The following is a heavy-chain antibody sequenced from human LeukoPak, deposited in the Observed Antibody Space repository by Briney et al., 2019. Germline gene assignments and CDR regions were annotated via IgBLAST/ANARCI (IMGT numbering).Heavy chain of an antibody. CDR1: GGSFSGYY. V-gene: IGHV4-34*01. Sequence: SETLSLTCAVYGGSFSGYYWSWIRQPPGKGLEWIGEINHSGSTNHNPSLKSRVTISVDTSKNQFSLKLSSVTAADTAVYYCASRRGSAIAAAPTDHFDYWGQGTLVTVSS. D-gene: IGHD6-13*01. CDR3: ASRRGSAIAAAPTDHFDY. J-gene: IGHJ4*02. CDR2: INHSGST.